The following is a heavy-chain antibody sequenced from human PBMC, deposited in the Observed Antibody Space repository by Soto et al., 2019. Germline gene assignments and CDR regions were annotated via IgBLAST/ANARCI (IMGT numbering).Heavy chain of an antibody. D-gene: IGHD3-3*01. J-gene: IGHJ5*02. V-gene: IGHV5-51*01. CDR1: GYSFTSYW. CDR3: ARHQNYDFWSGYYSNWFDP. Sequence: GESLKISCKGSGYSFTSYWIGWVRQMPGKGLEWMGIIYPGDSDTRHSPSFQGQVTISADKSISTAYLQWSSLKASDTAMYYCARHQNYDFWSGYYSNWFDPWGQGTLVTVSS. CDR2: IYPGDSDT.